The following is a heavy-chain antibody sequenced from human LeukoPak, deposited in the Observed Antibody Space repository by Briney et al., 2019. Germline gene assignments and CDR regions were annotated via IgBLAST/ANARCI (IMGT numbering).Heavy chain of an antibody. CDR3: ARDPVKATVLGYFDY. CDR1: GYSFSIYS. Sequence: ASVKVSCKASGYSFSIYSMHWVRRAPGQRLEWMGWINAGIGKTKYSQKFQGRVTITKDTSANTTYMELSSLKSEDTAVYYCARDPVKATVLGYFDYWGQGTLVTVSS. V-gene: IGHV1-3*01. CDR2: INAGIGKT. D-gene: IGHD4-17*01. J-gene: IGHJ4*02.